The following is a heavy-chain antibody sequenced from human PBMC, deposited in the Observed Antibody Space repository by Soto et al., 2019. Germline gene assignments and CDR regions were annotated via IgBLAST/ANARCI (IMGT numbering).Heavy chain of an antibody. Sequence: QVQLVQSGAEVKKPGASVKVSCKASGYTFTSYGISWVRQAPGQGLEWMGWISAYNGNTNYAQKLQGRVTMTTDTSTSTAYMELRSLRSDDTAVYYCARDQPRYCSGGSCLYNWFDPWGQGTLVTVSS. CDR1: GYTFTSYG. D-gene: IGHD2-15*01. CDR2: ISAYNGNT. V-gene: IGHV1-18*01. CDR3: ARDQPRYCSGGSCLYNWFDP. J-gene: IGHJ5*02.